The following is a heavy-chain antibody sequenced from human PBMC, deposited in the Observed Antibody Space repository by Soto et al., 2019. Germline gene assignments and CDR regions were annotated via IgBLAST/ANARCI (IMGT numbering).Heavy chain of an antibody. V-gene: IGHV3-30*18. CDR2: ISYDGSNK. CDR1: GFTFSSYG. J-gene: IGHJ6*02. Sequence: QVQLVESGGGVVQPGRSLRLSCAASGFTFSSYGMHWVRQAPGKGLEWVAVISYDGSNKYYADSVKGRFTISRDNSKNTLYLQMNSLRAEDTAVYYCAETQGFLYGMDVWGQGTTVTVSS. CDR3: AETQGFLYGMDV.